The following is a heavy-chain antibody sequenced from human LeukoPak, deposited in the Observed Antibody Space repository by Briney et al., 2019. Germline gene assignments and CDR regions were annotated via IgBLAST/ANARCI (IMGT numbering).Heavy chain of an antibody. V-gene: IGHV3-21*04. Sequence: GGSLRLSCAASEFTFSSYFMNWVRQAPGKGLEWVSSVSSGSTYIYYADSVKGRFTISRDNAKNSLYLQMNSLRADDTAVYYCAKASSAGDSSSWNYWGQGTLVTVSS. CDR3: AKASSAGDSSSWNY. CDR2: VSSGSTYI. D-gene: IGHD6-13*01. J-gene: IGHJ4*02. CDR1: EFTFSSYF.